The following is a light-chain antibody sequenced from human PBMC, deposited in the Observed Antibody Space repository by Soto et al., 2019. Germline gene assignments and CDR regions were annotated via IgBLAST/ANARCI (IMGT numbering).Light chain of an antibody. CDR1: QSISSY. V-gene: IGKV1-39*01. CDR2: AAS. Sequence: LSASVGDRVTITCRASQSISSYLNWYQQKPGKAPKLLIYAASSLQSGVPSRFSGSGSGTDFTLTISSLQPEDFATYYCQQSYSTPPITFGQGTRLEIK. J-gene: IGKJ5*01. CDR3: QQSYSTPPIT.